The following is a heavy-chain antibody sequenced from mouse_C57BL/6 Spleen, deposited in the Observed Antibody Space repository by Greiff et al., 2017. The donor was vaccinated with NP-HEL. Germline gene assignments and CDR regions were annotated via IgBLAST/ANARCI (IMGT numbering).Heavy chain of an antibody. V-gene: IGHV1-50*01. CDR3: ARSGSSFFDY. D-gene: IGHD1-1*01. J-gene: IGHJ2*01. CDR1: GYTFTSYW. Sequence: SGAELVKPGASVKLSCKASGYTFTSYWMQWVKQRPGQGLEWIGEIDPSDSYTNYNQKFKGKATLTVDTSSSTADMQLSSLTSEDSAVYYCARSGSSFFDYWGQGTTLTVSS. CDR2: IDPSDSYT.